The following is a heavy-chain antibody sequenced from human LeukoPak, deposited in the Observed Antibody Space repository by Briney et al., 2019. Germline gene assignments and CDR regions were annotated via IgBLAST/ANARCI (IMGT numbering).Heavy chain of an antibody. D-gene: IGHD5-12*01. CDR3: ARGGTSGYESYGMDV. J-gene: IGHJ6*04. V-gene: IGHV4-30-2*01. CDR1: GGSISSGGYS. Sequence: SETLSPTCAVSGGSISSGGYSWSWIRQPPGKGLEWIGYIYHSGSTYYNPSPKSRVTISVDRSKNQFSLKLSSVTAADTAVYYCARGGTSGYESYGMDVWGKGTTVTVSS. CDR2: IYHSGST.